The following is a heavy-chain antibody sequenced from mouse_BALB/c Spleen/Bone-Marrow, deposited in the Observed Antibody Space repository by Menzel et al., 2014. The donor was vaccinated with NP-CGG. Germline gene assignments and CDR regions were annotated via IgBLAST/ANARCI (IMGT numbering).Heavy chain of an antibody. Sequence: DVQLQESGPGLVKPSQSLSLTCTVTGYSITSDYACNWIRQFPGNKLEWMGYISYSGSTSYNPSLKSRISITRDTSKNQYFLQLNSVTTEDTATYYCARWRYAMDYWGQGTSVTVSS. V-gene: IGHV3-2*02. D-gene: IGHD2-14*01. J-gene: IGHJ4*01. CDR2: ISYSGST. CDR3: ARWRYAMDY. CDR1: GYSITSDYA.